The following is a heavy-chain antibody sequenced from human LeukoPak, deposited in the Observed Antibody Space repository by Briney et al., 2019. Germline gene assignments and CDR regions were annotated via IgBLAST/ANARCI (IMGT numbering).Heavy chain of an antibody. Sequence: GGSLRLSCAASGFPFSNYWIHWVRQAPGKGLVWVSRITNDESSTNYADSVNGRFTISRDNAKNSLYLQMNSLRAEDTALYYCAKDSQYSILTSRMDVWGKGTTVTISS. J-gene: IGHJ6*04. V-gene: IGHV3-74*01. CDR3: AKDSQYSILTSRMDV. CDR2: ITNDESST. CDR1: GFPFSNYW. D-gene: IGHD5-18*01.